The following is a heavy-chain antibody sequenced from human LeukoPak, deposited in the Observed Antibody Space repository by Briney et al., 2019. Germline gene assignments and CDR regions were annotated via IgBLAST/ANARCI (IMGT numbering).Heavy chain of an antibody. D-gene: IGHD4-23*01. CDR2: IYTSGST. CDR1: GGSISSGSYY. CDR3: ASTVVKGVGFDY. V-gene: IGHV4-61*02. Sequence: PSQTLSLTCTVSGGSISSGSYYWSWIRQPAGKGLEWIGRIYTSGSTYYNPSLKSRVTISVDTSKNQFSLKLSSVTAADTAVYYCASTVVKGVGFDYWGQGTLVTVSS. J-gene: IGHJ4*02.